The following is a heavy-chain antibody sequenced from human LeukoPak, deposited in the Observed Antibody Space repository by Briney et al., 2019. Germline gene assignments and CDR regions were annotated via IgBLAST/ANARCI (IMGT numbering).Heavy chain of an antibody. J-gene: IGHJ6*03. CDR2: ISAYNGNT. Sequence: ASVKVSCKASGYTFTSYGISWVRQAPGQGLEWMGWISAYNGNTNYAQKLQGRVTMTRNASISTAYMELSSLRSEDTAVYYCARGRYGSGSWNYYYMDVWGKGTTVTISS. CDR3: ARGRYGSGSWNYYYMDV. D-gene: IGHD3-10*01. V-gene: IGHV1-18*01. CDR1: GYTFTSYG.